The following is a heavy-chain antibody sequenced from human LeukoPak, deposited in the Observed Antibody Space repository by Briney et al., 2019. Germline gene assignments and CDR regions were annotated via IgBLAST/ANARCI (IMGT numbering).Heavy chain of an antibody. J-gene: IGHJ4*02. V-gene: IGHV3-48*01. D-gene: IGHD1-20*01. CDR1: GFTFSAYS. CDR2: ISSGSRTI. CDR3: ARESITGHRDFDY. Sequence: GGSLRLSCAASGFTFSAYSMNWVRQAPGKGLEWVSYISSGSRTIYYADSVSGRFTMSRDNAKNSLYLQMNSLRAEDTAVYYCARESITGHRDFDYWGQGTLVTVSS.